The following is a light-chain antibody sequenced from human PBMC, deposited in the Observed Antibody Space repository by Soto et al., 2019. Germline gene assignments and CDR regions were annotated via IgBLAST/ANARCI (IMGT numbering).Light chain of an antibody. Sequence: EIVLTQSPATLSLSPGERATLSCRASQSVGSYLAWYQQKPGQVPRLLIYDAAYRATGIPARFSGSGSGTDVTLPVSSLEPEDFAVYYCQQRNNWPRFTFGPGTKVDIK. CDR3: QQRNNWPRFT. V-gene: IGKV3-11*01. CDR1: QSVGSY. CDR2: DAA. J-gene: IGKJ3*01.